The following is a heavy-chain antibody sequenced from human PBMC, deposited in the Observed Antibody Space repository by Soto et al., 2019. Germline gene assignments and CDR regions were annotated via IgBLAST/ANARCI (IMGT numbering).Heavy chain of an antibody. Sequence: EVQLLESGGGLIQPGGPLRLSVAASGFTFSNYAMTWVRQAPGKGLEWLSAISNGGDTYYADSVKGRWTVSRDNSKNMAYLQMDSLRADDTAVYYCARDWYEDYWGQGTLVTVSS. CDR3: ARDWYEDY. CDR1: GFTFSNYA. D-gene: IGHD6-13*01. CDR2: ISNGGDT. V-gene: IGHV3-23*01. J-gene: IGHJ4*02.